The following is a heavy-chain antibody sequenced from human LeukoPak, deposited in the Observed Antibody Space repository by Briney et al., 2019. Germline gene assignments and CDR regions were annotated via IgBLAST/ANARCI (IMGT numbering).Heavy chain of an antibody. CDR1: GYTFTGYY. V-gene: IGHV1-46*01. D-gene: IGHD6-13*01. CDR3: ARESGIAAAGNEGFDY. CDR2: INPSGGST. Sequence: GASVKVSCKASGYTFTGYYMHWVRQAPGQGLEWMGIINPSGGSTSYAQKFQGRVTMTRDTSTSTVYMELSSLRSEDTAVYYCARESGIAAAGNEGFDYWGQGTLVTVSS. J-gene: IGHJ4*02.